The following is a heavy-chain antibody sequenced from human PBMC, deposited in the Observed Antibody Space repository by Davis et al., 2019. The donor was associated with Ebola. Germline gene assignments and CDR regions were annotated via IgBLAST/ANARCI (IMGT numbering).Heavy chain of an antibody. J-gene: IGHJ3*02. V-gene: IGHV4-39*01. D-gene: IGHD2-15*01. Sequence: MPSETLSLTCTVSGGSISSSSYYWGWIRQPPGKGLEWIGSIYYSGSTYYNPSLKSRVTISVDTSKNQFSLKLSSVTAADTAVYYCARVFSWDEDILVVVAAVKSDAFDIWGQGTMVTVSS. CDR2: IYYSGST. CDR1: GGSISSSSYY. CDR3: ARVFSWDEDILVVVAAVKSDAFDI.